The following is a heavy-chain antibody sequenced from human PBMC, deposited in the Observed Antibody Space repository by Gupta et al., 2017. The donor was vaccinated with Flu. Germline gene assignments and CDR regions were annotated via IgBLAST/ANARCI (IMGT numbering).Heavy chain of an antibody. J-gene: IGHJ1*01. CDR3: MKDAGYGEYAY. D-gene: IGHD4-17*01. Sequence: EVQLLESGGGLAQPGGSLRLSCAASGFTFSAFGMRWVRQAPGKGLEWVSTISGGTTYYADSVKGRFTISKDTSRNTLFLQMNSLRAEDTAVYYCMKDAGYGEYAYWGQGTLLTVSS. CDR2: ISGGTT. CDR1: GFTFSAFG. V-gene: IGHV3-23*01.